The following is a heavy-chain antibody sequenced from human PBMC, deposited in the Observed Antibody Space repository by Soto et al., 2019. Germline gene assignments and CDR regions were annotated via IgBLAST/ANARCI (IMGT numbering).Heavy chain of an antibody. CDR1: SGSISTYY. D-gene: IGHD7-27*01. J-gene: IGHJ4*02. CDR3: AGAPNGAYFDF. Sequence: QVQLQESGPGLVKPSETLSLTCTVSSGSISTYYWSWIRQPPGKGLEWIGYIYYTGSTNYNPSLKTPVAMSMDTSKNQFSLDLSSVTAVDTAVCYCAGAPNGAYFDFWGLGTLVTVSS. CDR2: IYYTGST. V-gene: IGHV4-59*01.